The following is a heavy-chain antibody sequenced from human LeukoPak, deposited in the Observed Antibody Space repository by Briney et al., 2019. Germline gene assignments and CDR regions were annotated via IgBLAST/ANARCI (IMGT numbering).Heavy chain of an antibody. Sequence: PSETLSLTCTVSGGSISSSSYYWGWIRQPPGKGLEWIGSIYYSGSTYYNPSLKSHVTISVDTSKNQFSLKLSSVTAADTAVYYCASLTYYYDSSGYYSPQYYYYYYYMDVWGKGTTVTVSS. V-gene: IGHV4-39*01. J-gene: IGHJ6*03. CDR3: ASLTYYYDSSGYYSPQYYYYYYYMDV. D-gene: IGHD3-22*01. CDR2: IYYSGST. CDR1: GGSISSSSYY.